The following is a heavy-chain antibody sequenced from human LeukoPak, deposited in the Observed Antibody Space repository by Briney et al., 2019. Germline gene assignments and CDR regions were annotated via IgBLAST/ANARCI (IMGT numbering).Heavy chain of an antibody. Sequence: GGSLRLSCAASGFIFSSHGMNWVRQAPGKGLEWVSGISPSGDITYYADSVKGRFTISRDNSKNTLYLQMNSLRAEDTAVYYCAKGLSSWAEDAFDIWGQGTMVTVSS. J-gene: IGHJ3*02. V-gene: IGHV3-23*01. CDR1: GFIFSSHG. CDR2: ISPSGDIT. D-gene: IGHD6-13*01. CDR3: AKGLSSWAEDAFDI.